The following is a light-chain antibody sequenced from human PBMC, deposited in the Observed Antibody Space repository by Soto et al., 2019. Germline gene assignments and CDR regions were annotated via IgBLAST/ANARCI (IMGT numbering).Light chain of an antibody. CDR1: QSVSNNY. Sequence: EIVLTQSPGTLSLSPGARATLSCRASQSVSNNYLAWYQQKPGQAPRLLIYAASSRATAIPDRFSGSGSGTNFTLTISRLEPEDFAVYYCQQYGNSPRTFGQGTKVDIK. J-gene: IGKJ1*01. CDR3: QQYGNSPRT. V-gene: IGKV3-20*01. CDR2: AAS.